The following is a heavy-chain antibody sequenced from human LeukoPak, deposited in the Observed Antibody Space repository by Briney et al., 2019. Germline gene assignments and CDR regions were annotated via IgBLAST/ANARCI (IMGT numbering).Heavy chain of an antibody. V-gene: IGHV3-74*01. D-gene: IGHD3-10*01. CDR2: INTDGSRT. CDR3: ARQVGEGDY. Sequence: GGSLRLSCAPAGFTFSTHWMHWVRQAPGKVLVWVSRINTDGSRTNYADSVKGRFTISRDNAKNPPYLQMNSLRAEGTAVSYCARQVGEGDYWGQGTLVTVSS. J-gene: IGHJ4*02. CDR1: GFTFSTHW.